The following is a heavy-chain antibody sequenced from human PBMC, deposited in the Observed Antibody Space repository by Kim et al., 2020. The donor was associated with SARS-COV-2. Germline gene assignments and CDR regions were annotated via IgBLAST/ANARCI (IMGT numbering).Heavy chain of an antibody. D-gene: IGHD5-12*01. CDR3: ARDMNGYNHLDY. CDR1: GGSMSGYY. J-gene: IGHJ4*02. V-gene: IGHV4-59*01. CDR2: IHDSGST. Sequence: SETLSLTCTVSGGSMSGYYWSWIRQPPGKGLEWIGYIHDSGSTDYNPFLQSRVTISIDSSKNFFSLKLSPVTAADTAVYFRARDMNGYNHLDYSGQGTLVTVSS.